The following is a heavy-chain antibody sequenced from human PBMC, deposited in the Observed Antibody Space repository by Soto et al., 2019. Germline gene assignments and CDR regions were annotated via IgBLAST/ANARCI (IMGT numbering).Heavy chain of an antibody. CDR2: ISYDGSNK. CDR1: GFTFSSYA. D-gene: IGHD4-17*01. CDR3: ARDPYGDYSRSYWGAPDPGY. Sequence: QVLLVESGGGVVQPGRSLRLSCAASGFTFSSYAMHWVRKAPGKGLEWVAVISYDGSNKYYADSVKGRFTISRDNSKNTLYLQMNSLRAEDTAVYYCARDPYGDYSRSYWGAPDPGYWGQGTLVTVSS. J-gene: IGHJ4*02. V-gene: IGHV3-30-3*01.